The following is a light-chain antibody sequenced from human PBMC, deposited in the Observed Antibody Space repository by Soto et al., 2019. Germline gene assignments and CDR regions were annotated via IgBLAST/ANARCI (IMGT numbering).Light chain of an antibody. CDR2: KAS. Sequence: DIQMTQSPSTLSASVGDRVTITCRASQSISSWLAWYQQKPWKAPKLLIYKASILESGVPSRFSGSGSGTEFTLSISSLQPDDCATYYCQQDNSYPFTVGPGTKVDIK. CDR3: QQDNSYPFT. CDR1: QSISSW. J-gene: IGKJ3*01. V-gene: IGKV1-5*03.